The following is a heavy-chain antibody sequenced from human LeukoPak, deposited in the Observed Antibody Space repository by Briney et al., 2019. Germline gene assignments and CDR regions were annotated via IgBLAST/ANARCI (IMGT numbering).Heavy chain of an antibody. D-gene: IGHD4-23*01. CDR3: ARGARTTVVTYWYFDL. CDR1: GYTFTGYY. J-gene: IGHJ2*01. V-gene: IGHV1-2*02. Sequence: ASVKVSCKASGYTFTGYYMHWVRQAPGQGLEWMGWVNPNSGGTNYAQKFQGRVTMTRDTSISPAYMELSRLRSDDTAVYYCARGARTTVVTYWYFDLWGRGTLVTVSS. CDR2: VNPNSGGT.